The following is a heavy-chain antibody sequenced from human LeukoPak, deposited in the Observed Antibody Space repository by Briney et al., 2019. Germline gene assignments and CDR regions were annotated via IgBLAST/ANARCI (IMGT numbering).Heavy chain of an antibody. CDR2: INHSGST. Sequence: SETLSPTCAVYGGSFSGYYWSWIRQPPGKGLEWIGEINHSGSTNYNPSLKSRVTISVDTSKNQFSLKLSSVTAADTAVYYCARIMGSSWYQRYYYYYYYMDVWGKGTTVTVSS. D-gene: IGHD6-13*01. J-gene: IGHJ6*03. CDR1: GGSFSGYY. V-gene: IGHV4-34*01. CDR3: ARIMGSSWYQRYYYYYYYMDV.